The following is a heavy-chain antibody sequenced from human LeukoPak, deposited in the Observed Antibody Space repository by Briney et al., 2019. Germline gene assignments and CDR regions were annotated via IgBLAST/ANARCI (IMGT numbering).Heavy chain of an antibody. D-gene: IGHD3-10*01. V-gene: IGHV3-23*01. CDR1: GFAFCSYA. J-gene: IGHJ5*02. Sequence: PGGSLRLSCAASGFAFCSYAMSSVRQAPGQGLECLSAIGVIGSTTHNADPVKRGFTTSGENSNNTLYLLMYSLRAEDTALYYCAKGAIFRGVHRSLTWFYAGGEGTLVS. CDR2: IGVIGSTT. CDR3: AKGAIFRGVHRSLTWFYA.